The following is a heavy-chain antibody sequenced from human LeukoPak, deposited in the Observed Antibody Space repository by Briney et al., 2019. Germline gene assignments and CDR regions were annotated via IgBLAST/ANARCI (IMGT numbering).Heavy chain of an antibody. V-gene: IGHV3-7*01. J-gene: IGHJ4*02. CDR2: IKQDGSEK. D-gene: IGHD6-19*01. CDR1: GFTFSSYS. Sequence: GGSLRLSCAASGFTFSSYSMNWVRQAPGKGLEWVANIKQDGSEKYYVDSVKGRFTISRDNAKNSLYLQMNSLRAEDTAVYYCAGGGKQWLANFDLWGQGTLVTVSS. CDR3: AGGGKQWLANFDL.